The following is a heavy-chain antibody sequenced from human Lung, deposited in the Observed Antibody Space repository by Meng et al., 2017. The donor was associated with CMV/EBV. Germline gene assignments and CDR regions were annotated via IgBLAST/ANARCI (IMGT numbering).Heavy chain of an antibody. D-gene: IGHD3-22*01. J-gene: IGHJ4*02. V-gene: IGHV3-66*02. CDR3: ARGILGGYYDSRGYVTDF. Sequence: GESLKISCAASGFTVSSNYMSWVRQAPGKGLEWISVLHSDGFTKYADSVKGRFTISRDNPKNTLYLEMSSLRTEDTAVYYCARGILGGYYDSRGYVTDFWGPGKXVNGAS. CDR2: LHSDGFT. CDR1: GFTVSSNY.